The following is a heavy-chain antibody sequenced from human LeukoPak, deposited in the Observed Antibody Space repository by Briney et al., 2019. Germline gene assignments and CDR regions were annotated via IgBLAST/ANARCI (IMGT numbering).Heavy chain of an antibody. D-gene: IGHD2-21*02. CDR3: VGVTTDYYYGMDV. J-gene: IGHJ6*02. CDR1: GFAFTNAW. Sequence: GGSLRLSCAASGFAFTNAWMNWVRQAPGKGLEWVGRIKSKTDRGTTDYAAPVKGRFTISRDDSRNTLYLQMSSLKTEDTAVYYCVGVTTDYYYGMDVWGQGTPVTVSS. CDR2: IKSKTDRGTT. V-gene: IGHV3-15*07.